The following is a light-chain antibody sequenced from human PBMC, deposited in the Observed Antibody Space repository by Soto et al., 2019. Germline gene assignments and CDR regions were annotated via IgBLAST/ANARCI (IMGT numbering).Light chain of an antibody. CDR2: DVS. V-gene: IGLV2-11*01. J-gene: IGLJ1*01. CDR3: CSYAGSHTFV. CDR1: SSDVGGYNF. Sequence: QSVLTQPRSVSGAPGQSVTISCTGTSSDVGGYNFVSWYQQYPGKAPKFMIYDVSKRPSGVPDRFSGSKSGNTASLTISGLLAEDEADYYCCSYAGSHTFVFGPGTKFTVL.